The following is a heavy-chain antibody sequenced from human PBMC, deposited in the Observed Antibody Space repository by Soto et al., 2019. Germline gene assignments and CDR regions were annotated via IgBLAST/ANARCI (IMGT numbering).Heavy chain of an antibody. J-gene: IGHJ4*02. CDR1: GGTFSSYA. CDR3: ARVAWDTAMVVMGFDY. CDR2: IIPIFGTA. V-gene: IGHV1-69*13. D-gene: IGHD5-18*01. Sequence: ASVKVSCKASGGTFSSYAISWVRQAPGQGLEWMGGIIPIFGTANYAQKFQGRVTITADESTSTAYMELSSLRSEDTAVYYCARVAWDTAMVVMGFDYWGQGTLVTVSS.